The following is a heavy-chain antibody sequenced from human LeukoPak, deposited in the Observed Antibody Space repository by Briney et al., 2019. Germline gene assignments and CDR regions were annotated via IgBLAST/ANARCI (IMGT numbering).Heavy chain of an antibody. CDR3: ARDYDFWSGYYMVPGGYYYYGMDV. Sequence: PGGPLRLSCAASGFTFSSYSMNWVRQAPGKGLEWVSYISSSSSTIYYADSVKGRFTISRDNAKNSLYLQMNSLRAEDTAVYYCARDYDFWSGYYMVPGGYYYYGMDVWGQGTTVTVSS. CDR2: ISSSSSTI. CDR1: GFTFSSYS. J-gene: IGHJ6*02. D-gene: IGHD3-3*01. V-gene: IGHV3-48*01.